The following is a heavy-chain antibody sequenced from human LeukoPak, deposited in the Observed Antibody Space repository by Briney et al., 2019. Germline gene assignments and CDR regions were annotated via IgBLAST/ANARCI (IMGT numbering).Heavy chain of an antibody. CDR1: GGSISSSTYY. V-gene: IGHV4-39*01. CDR2: IYYSGST. CDR3: ASRRRGSGSYCFDY. D-gene: IGHD3-10*01. J-gene: IGHJ4*02. Sequence: SETLSLTCTVSGGSISSSTYYWGWIRQPPGKGLEWIGSIYYSGSTYYNPSLKSRVTISVDTSKNQFSLKLSSVTAADTAMYYCASRRRGSGSYCFDYWGQGTLVTVSS.